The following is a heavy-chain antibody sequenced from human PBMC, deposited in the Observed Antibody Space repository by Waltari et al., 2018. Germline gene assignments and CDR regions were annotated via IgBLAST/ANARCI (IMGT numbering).Heavy chain of an antibody. Sequence: QVQLQESGPGLVKPSQTLSLTCTVSGGSISSDDYYWSWMRQPPGKGLEWIGYIYYSGSTYYNPSLKSRVTISVDTSKNQFSLKLSSVTAADTAVYYCARESRIAAVRGPFDYWGQGTLVTVSS. CDR3: ARESRIAAVRGPFDY. CDR2: IYYSGST. D-gene: IGHD6-6*01. J-gene: IGHJ4*02. V-gene: IGHV4-30-4*08. CDR1: GGSISSDDYY.